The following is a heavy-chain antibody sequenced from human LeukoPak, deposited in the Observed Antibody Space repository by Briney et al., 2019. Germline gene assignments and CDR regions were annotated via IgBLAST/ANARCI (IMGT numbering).Heavy chain of an antibody. J-gene: IGHJ4*02. CDR2: ISGDGGST. CDR1: GFTFDDYA. V-gene: IGHV3-43*02. CDR3: AKDMGCSSTSCLIDY. D-gene: IGHD2-2*01. Sequence: PGGSLRLSCAASGFTFDDYAMRWVRHAPGKGLEWVSLISGDGGSTYYADSVKGRFTISRDNSKNSLYLQMNSLRTEDTALYYCAKDMGCSSTSCLIDYWGQGTLVTVSS.